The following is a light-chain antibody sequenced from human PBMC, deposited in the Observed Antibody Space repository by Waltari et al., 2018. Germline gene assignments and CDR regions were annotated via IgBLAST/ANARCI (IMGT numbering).Light chain of an antibody. CDR2: YKSDSDK. CDR3: MIWHSSASV. CDR1: RRFNVGTYR. Sequence: QAVLTQPASLPASPVPPSSLPCTLRRRFNVGTYRLSLYQQKPGSPPQYLLRYKSDSDKRQGSGVPSRCSGSKDASANAWILLISVLQSEDEADYYCMIWHSSASVFGGGTKLTVL. J-gene: IGLJ2*01. V-gene: IGLV5-45*01.